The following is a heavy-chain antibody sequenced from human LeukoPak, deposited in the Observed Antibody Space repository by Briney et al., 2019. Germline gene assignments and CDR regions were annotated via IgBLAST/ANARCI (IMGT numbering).Heavy chain of an antibody. D-gene: IGHD3-22*01. CDR2: INHSGST. V-gene: IGHV4-34*01. Sequence: SETLSLTCAVYGGSFSGYYWSWIRQPPGKGLEWIGEINHSGSTNYNPSLKSRVTISVGTSKNQFSLKLSSVTAADTAVYYCARGPDSSGYYYLGFDIWGQGTMVTVSS. CDR3: ARGPDSSGYYYLGFDI. CDR1: GGSFSGYY. J-gene: IGHJ3*02.